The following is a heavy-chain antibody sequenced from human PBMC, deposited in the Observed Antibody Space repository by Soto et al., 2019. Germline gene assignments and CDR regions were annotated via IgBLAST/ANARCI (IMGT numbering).Heavy chain of an antibody. CDR1: GGSISGHY. Sequence: PFETLSLTCTVSGGSISGHYWTWIRQPPGKGLEWIGYIFYSGSTNYNPSLKSRVTISVDTSKNQFSLKLSSVTAADTAVYYCARVGSSGWSPDYWGPGTLVTVSS. CDR3: ARVGSSGWSPDY. J-gene: IGHJ4*02. V-gene: IGHV4-59*11. D-gene: IGHD6-19*01. CDR2: IFYSGST.